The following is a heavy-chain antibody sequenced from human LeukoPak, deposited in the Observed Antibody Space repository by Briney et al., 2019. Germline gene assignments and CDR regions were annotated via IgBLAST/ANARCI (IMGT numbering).Heavy chain of an antibody. Sequence: GGSLRLSCAVSGFTFSSYAMSWVRQAPGKGLEWVSGISGSGGSTYYADSVKGRFSISRDNSKNTLYLEMNSLRAEDTAVYYCAKGRGQWLAAINYWGQGTLVTVSS. CDR3: AKGRGQWLAAINY. CDR1: GFTFSSYA. J-gene: IGHJ4*02. V-gene: IGHV3-23*01. D-gene: IGHD6-19*01. CDR2: ISGSGGST.